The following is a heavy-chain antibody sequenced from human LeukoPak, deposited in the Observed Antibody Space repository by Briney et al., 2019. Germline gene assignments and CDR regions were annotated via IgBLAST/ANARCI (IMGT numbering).Heavy chain of an antibody. CDR2: MYYSGST. CDR3: ARGSGYSYGYRGNFDY. Sequence: SETLSLTCTLYGGSIGSHYWSWIRQPPGKGLEWIGYMYYSGSTNYNPSLKSRVTISIDTSKNQFSLTLSSVTAADTAVYYCARGSGYSYGYRGNFDYWGQGTLVTVSS. J-gene: IGHJ4*02. V-gene: IGHV4-59*11. CDR1: GGSIGSHY. D-gene: IGHD5-18*01.